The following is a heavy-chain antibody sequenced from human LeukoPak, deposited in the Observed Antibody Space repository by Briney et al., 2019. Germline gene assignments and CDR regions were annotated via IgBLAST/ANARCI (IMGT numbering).Heavy chain of an antibody. CDR3: ARDLNSSGSY. CDR2: IHSGGKT. CDR1: GFTVSGSY. Sequence: GGSLRLSCAASGFTVSGSYMSCVRQAPGKGLEWVSVIHSGGKTYYADSVKGRFTISRDNSKNTLYLQMNSLRAEDTAVYYCARDLNSSGSYWGQGTLVTVSS. V-gene: IGHV3-53*01. D-gene: IGHD3-22*01. J-gene: IGHJ4*02.